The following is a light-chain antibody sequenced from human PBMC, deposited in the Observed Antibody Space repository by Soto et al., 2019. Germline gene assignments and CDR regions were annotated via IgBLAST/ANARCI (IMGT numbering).Light chain of an antibody. J-gene: IGLJ1*01. CDR3: AAWDDSLNGYV. V-gene: IGLV1-44*01. CDR1: TSNIGSNP. Sequence: QSALTQPPSASGTPGQRVTISCSGSTSNIGSNPVAWYQQLPGTAPNLLFYNDNQRPSGVPDRFSGSKSGTSASLAISGLQSDDEADYYCAAWDDSLNGYVFGTGTKVTVL. CDR2: NDN.